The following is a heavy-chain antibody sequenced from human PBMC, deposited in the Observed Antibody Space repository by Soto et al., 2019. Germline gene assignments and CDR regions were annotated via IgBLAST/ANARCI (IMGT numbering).Heavy chain of an antibody. V-gene: IGHV3-23*01. J-gene: IGHJ6*02. D-gene: IGHD3-16*01. CDR1: GFTFSSYA. CDR3: AKFGGPYYYGMDV. CDR2: ISGSGGST. Sequence: AGSLRLSCAASGFTFSSYAMSWVRQAPGKGLEWVSAISGSGGSTYYADSVKGRFTISRDNSKNTLYLQMNSLRAEDTAVYYCAKFGGPYYYGMDVWGQGTTVTVSS.